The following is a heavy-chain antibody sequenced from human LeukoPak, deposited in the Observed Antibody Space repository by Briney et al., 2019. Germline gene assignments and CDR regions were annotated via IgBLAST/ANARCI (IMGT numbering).Heavy chain of an antibody. CDR3: ARDHIGVTWPIHGRS. J-gene: IGHJ3*01. CDR2: IYSGGST. V-gene: IGHV3-53*01. D-gene: IGHD3-22*01. CDR1: GFTVSSKY. Sequence: PGESLRLSCAASGFTVSSKYMSWVRQAPGKGLEWVSVIYSGGSTYYADSVKGRFTISRDNSKNTLYLQMNSLRAEDTAVYYCARDHIGVTWPIHGRSWGRGTIVTVSS.